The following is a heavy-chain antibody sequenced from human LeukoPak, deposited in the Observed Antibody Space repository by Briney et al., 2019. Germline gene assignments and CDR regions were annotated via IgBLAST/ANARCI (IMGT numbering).Heavy chain of an antibody. Sequence: PGGSLRLSCAASGFTFSDYFMSWIRQAPGKGLEWVSYISSSGSTIYYADSVKGRFTISRDNAKNSLYLQMNSLRAEDTAVYYCARGINYDILTGYPIDYWGQGTLVTVSS. V-gene: IGHV3-11*01. CDR3: ARGINYDILTGYPIDY. J-gene: IGHJ4*02. D-gene: IGHD3-9*01. CDR1: GFTFSDYF. CDR2: ISSSGSTI.